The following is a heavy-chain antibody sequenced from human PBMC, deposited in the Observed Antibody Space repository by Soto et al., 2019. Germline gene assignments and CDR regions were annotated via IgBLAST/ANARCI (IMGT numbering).Heavy chain of an antibody. J-gene: IGHJ4*02. CDR2: ISSTTNYI. V-gene: IGHV3-21*06. Sequence: GGSLRLSCAASGFPFSSYVMSWVRQAPGKGLEWVSSISSTTNYIYYGDSMKGRFTISRDNAKNSLYLEMNSLRAEDTAVYYCARESEDLTSNFDYWGQGTLVTVS. CDR3: ARESEDLTSNFDY. CDR1: GFPFSSYV.